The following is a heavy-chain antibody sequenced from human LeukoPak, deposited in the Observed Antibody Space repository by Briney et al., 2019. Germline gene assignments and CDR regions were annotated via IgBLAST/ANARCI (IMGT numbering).Heavy chain of an antibody. D-gene: IGHD3-9*01. J-gene: IGHJ3*02. CDR2: INPNSGGT. CDR3: ARDGRYFDWSPSDTFDI. CDR1: GYTFTGYY. V-gene: IGHV1-2*02. Sequence: ASVKVSCKASGYTFTGYYIHWVRQAPGQGLEWMGWINPNSGGTNSAQKFQGRVTMTRDTSITTTYMELSRLRSDDTAVYYCARDGRYFDWSPSDTFDIWGQGTMVTVSS.